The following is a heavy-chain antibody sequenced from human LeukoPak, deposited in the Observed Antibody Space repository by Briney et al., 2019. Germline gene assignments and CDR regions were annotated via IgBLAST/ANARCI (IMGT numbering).Heavy chain of an antibody. CDR2: ISSSGSTT. D-gene: IGHD3-3*01. Sequence: GGSLRLSCAASGFTFSSYSMNWVRQAPGKGLEWVSFISSSGSTTYYADSVKGRFTISRDNAKNTLYLQMNSLRAEDTAVYYCASVSVWSETSEFGPWGQGTLVTVSS. J-gene: IGHJ5*02. CDR3: ASVSVWSETSEFGP. CDR1: GFTFSSYS. V-gene: IGHV3-48*01.